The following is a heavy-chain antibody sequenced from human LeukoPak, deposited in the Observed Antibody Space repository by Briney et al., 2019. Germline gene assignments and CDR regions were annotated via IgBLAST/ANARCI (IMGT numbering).Heavy chain of an antibody. CDR3: AHIEITYGGVFRDDAFDI. V-gene: IGHV2-5*02. D-gene: IGHD3-16*01. Sequence: SGPTLVNPPQTLTLTCTFSGFSLSTSGVGVGWIRQPAGKALEWLAIIYWDDDKRYSPFLRSRLTITKDTYKNQVFLIRTNVDPEDTATYYCAHIEITYGGVFRDDAFDIWGQGTMVTVSS. J-gene: IGHJ3*02. CDR2: IYWDDDK. CDR1: GFSLSTSGVG.